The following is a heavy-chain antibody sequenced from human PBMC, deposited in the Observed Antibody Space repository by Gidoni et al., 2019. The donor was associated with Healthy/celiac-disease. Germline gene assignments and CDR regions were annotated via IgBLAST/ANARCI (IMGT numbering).Heavy chain of an antibody. V-gene: IGHV3-23*01. CDR2: ISGSGGST. D-gene: IGHD3-10*01. CDR1: GFTFSSDA. CDR3: AKSAMVRGVRVYGMDV. Sequence: EVQLLESGGGLVQPGGSLRLSCAASGFTFSSDAMSWVRQAPGKGLEWVSAISGSGGSTYYADSVKGRFTISRDNSKNTLYLQMNSLRAEDTAVYYCAKSAMVRGVRVYGMDVWGQGTTVTVSS. J-gene: IGHJ6*02.